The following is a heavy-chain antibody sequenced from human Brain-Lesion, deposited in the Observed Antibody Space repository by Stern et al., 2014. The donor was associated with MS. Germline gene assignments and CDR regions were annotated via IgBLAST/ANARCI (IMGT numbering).Heavy chain of an antibody. J-gene: IGHJ4*02. Sequence: VQLEESGPGLVKPSETLSLTCTASGGSISSSTYYWAWIRQPPGKGLEWIGNIYYSGFTYYNPSLKSRVTISVDMSKNQFSLKLSSVTAADTAIYYCARHDSVPRPSQLYSARDRGPGYFDYWGQGTLVTVSS. V-gene: IGHV4-39*01. CDR1: GGSISSSTYY. D-gene: IGHD1-26*01. CDR2: IYYSGFT. CDR3: ARHDSVPRPSQLYSARDRGPGYFDY.